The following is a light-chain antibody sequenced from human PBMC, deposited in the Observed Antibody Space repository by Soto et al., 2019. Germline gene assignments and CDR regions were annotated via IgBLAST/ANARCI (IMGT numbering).Light chain of an antibody. CDR2: LGS. J-gene: IGKJ1*01. V-gene: IGKV2-28*01. CDR1: QSLLHSNGYNY. CDR3: MQGTHWPWT. Sequence: DSVMTQSPLSLTVTPGEPASISCRSCQSLLHSNGYNYLDWYLQKPGQSPQLLIYLGSNRASGVPDRFSGSGSGTDFTLKISRVEAEDVGVYYCMQGTHWPWTFGQGTKVDIK.